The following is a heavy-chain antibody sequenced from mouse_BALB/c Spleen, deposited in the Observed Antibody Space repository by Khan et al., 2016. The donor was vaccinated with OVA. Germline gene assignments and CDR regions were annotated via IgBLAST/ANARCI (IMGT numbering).Heavy chain of an antibody. CDR1: GYSITSGYG. CDR3: ARTARIKY. Sequence: EVQLQESGPGLVKPSQSLSLTCTVTGYSITSGYGWNWIRQFPGNKLEWMGYISYSGSTNYNPSLESRISITRDTYKNQFFLQLNSVTTEDTATYYCARTARIKYWGQGTTLTVSS. J-gene: IGHJ2*01. V-gene: IGHV3-2*02. CDR2: ISYSGST. D-gene: IGHD1-2*01.